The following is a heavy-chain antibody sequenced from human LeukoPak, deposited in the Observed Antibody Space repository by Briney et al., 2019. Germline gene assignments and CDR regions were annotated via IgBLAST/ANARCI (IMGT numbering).Heavy chain of an antibody. D-gene: IGHD2-21*01. CDR3: ARTRASYSYSNWFDP. CDR2: IYYSGST. J-gene: IGHJ5*02. CDR1: GGSISSYY. Sequence: PSETLSLTCTVSGGSISSYYWSWIRQPPGKGLEWIGYIYYSGSTNYNPSLKSRVTISVDTSQNQFSLKLSSVTAADTAVYYCARTRASYSYSNWFDPWGQGTLVTVSS. V-gene: IGHV4-59*01.